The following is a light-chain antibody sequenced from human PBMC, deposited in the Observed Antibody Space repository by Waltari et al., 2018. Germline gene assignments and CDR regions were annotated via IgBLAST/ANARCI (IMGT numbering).Light chain of an antibody. J-gene: IGKJ4*01. CDR3: QQGSILPLT. V-gene: IGKV3-11*01. Sequence: EVVLTQSPVTLSLVAGERATLSCRASESVSNYLAWYQQKPGQSPRLLNFDTSKRATGIPARFSGSGYGTDFTLTINNLEAEDFALYYCQQGSILPLTFGGGTKVEI. CDR1: ESVSNY. CDR2: DTS.